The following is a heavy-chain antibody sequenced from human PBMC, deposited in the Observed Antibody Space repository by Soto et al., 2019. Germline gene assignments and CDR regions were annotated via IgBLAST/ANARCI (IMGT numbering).Heavy chain of an antibody. D-gene: IGHD2-2*01. CDR1: GFTFDDYA. Sequence: ESGGGLVQPGRSLRLSCAASGFTFDDYAMHWVRQAPGKGLEWVSGISWNSGSIGYADSVKGRFTISRDNAKNSLYLQMNSLRAEDTALYYCAKSSIRYCSSTSCLNWFDPWGQGTLVTVSS. V-gene: IGHV3-9*01. J-gene: IGHJ5*02. CDR2: ISWNSGSI. CDR3: AKSSIRYCSSTSCLNWFDP.